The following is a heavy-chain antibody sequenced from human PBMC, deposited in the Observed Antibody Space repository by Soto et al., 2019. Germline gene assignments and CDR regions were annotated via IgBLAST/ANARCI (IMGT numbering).Heavy chain of an antibody. CDR3: ARATGADKEDY. Sequence: EVQLVESGGGLVQPGGSLRLSGSASGFIFSSYGRSWLRQAPGKGLEWGASMNEYGSERYYVDSVKGRFTISRDNAKNSLYLQMNSLRAEDTAVYYCARATGADKEDYWGQGTLVTVSS. CDR1: GFIFSSYG. D-gene: IGHD3-10*01. J-gene: IGHJ4*02. CDR2: MNEYGSER. V-gene: IGHV3-7*04.